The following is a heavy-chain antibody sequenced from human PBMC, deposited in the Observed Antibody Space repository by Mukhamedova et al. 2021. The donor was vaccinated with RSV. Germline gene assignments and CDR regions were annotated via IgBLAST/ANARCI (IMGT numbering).Heavy chain of an antibody. J-gene: IGHJ4*02. D-gene: IGHD6-6*01. Sequence: EYMGEINHSGSTNYNPSLKSRVTISADTSENQFSLKLSSVTAADTAVYYCARGHIEQLVRGWYYWGQGTLVTVSS. CDR3: ARGHIEQLVRGWYY. V-gene: IGHV4-34*01. CDR2: INHSGST.